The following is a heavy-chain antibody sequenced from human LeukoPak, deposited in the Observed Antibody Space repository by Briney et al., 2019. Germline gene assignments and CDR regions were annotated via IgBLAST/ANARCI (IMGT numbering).Heavy chain of an antibody. CDR1: GFTFRDYW. CDR3: AREGESSGYYSDY. CDR2: MKHDGSEK. J-gene: IGHJ4*02. Sequence: PGGSLRLSCAASGFTFRDYWMSWVRQAPGKGLEWVANMKHDGSEKYYVDSVKGRFTISRDNAKNSLFLQMNSLRAEDTALYYCAREGESSGYYSDYWGQGTLVTVSS. D-gene: IGHD3-22*01. V-gene: IGHV3-7*01.